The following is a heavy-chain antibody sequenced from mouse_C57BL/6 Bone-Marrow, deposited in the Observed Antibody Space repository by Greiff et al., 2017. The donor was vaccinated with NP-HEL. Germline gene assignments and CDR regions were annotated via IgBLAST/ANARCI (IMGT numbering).Heavy chain of an antibody. CDR2: IYPGDGDT. CDR1: GYAFRSYW. V-gene: IGHV1-80*01. Sequence: QLQQSGAELVKPGASVKISCKSSGYAFRSYWLHWVKQRPGKGLEWMGQIYPGDGDTNYNGKFKGKATLTADKSSSTAYMQLSSLTSEDSAVYFCARGGNYKGYWGQGTTLTVSS. D-gene: IGHD2-1*01. J-gene: IGHJ2*01. CDR3: ARGGNYKGY.